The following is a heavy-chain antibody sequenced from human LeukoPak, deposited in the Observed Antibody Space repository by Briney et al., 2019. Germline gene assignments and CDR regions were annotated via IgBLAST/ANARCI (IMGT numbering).Heavy chain of an antibody. D-gene: IGHD6-6*01. J-gene: IGHJ4*02. CDR2: IWYDGSNK. CDR1: GFTFSSYG. Sequence: SGGSLRLSCAASGFTFSSYGMHWVRQAPGKGLEWVAVIWYDGSNKYYADSVRGRFTISRDNSKNTLYLQMNSLRAEDTAVYYCARTYSSSSFFPFDYWGQGTLVTVSS. CDR3: ARTYSSSSFFPFDY. V-gene: IGHV3-33*01.